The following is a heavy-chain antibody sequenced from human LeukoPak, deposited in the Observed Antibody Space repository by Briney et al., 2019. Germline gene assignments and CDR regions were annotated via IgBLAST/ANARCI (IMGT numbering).Heavy chain of an antibody. J-gene: IGHJ6*02. Sequence: GSSVKVSCKASGGTFSSYAISWVRQAPGQGLEWMGRIIPIFGIANYAQKFQGRVTITADKSTSTAYMELSSLRSEDTAVYYCAKDTSSGPLYYGMDVWGQGTTVTVSS. V-gene: IGHV1-69*04. CDR2: IIPIFGIA. CDR3: AKDTSSGPLYYGMDV. D-gene: IGHD6-19*01. CDR1: GGTFSSYA.